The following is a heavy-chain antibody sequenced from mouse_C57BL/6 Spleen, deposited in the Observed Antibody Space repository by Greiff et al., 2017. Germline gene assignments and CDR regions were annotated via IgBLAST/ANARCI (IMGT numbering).Heavy chain of an antibody. CDR1: GYAFTNYL. V-gene: IGHV1-54*01. CDR2: INPGSGGT. J-gene: IGHJ4*01. D-gene: IGHD2-1*01. Sequence: VKLMESGAELVRPGTSVKVSCKASGYAFTNYLIEWVKQRPGQGLEWIGVINPGSGGTNYNEKFKGKATLTADKSSSTAYMQLSSLTSEDSAVYFCARSVPYGKKDAMDYWGQGTSVTVSS. CDR3: ARSVPYGKKDAMDY.